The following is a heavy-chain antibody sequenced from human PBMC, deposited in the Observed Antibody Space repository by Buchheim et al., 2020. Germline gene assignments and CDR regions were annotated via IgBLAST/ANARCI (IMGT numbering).Heavy chain of an antibody. Sequence: QVQLQESGPGLVKPSETLSLTCTVSGGSISSYYWSWIRQPPGKGLEWIGDIYYSGSTNYNPSLKSRVTISVDTSKNQFSLKLSSVTAADTAVYYCARVLSLSIDSHDAFDIWGQGT. CDR1: GGSISSYY. D-gene: IGHD2-21*01. V-gene: IGHV4-59*01. J-gene: IGHJ3*02. CDR2: IYYSGST. CDR3: ARVLSLSIDSHDAFDI.